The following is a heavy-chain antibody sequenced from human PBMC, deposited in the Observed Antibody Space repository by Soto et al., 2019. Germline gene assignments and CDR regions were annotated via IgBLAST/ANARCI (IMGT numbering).Heavy chain of an antibody. CDR1: GCSISSGDYY. V-gene: IGHV4-30-4*01. CDR3: ARAMVVTQNWFDP. Sequence: PSETLSLTCTVSGCSISSGDYYWSWIRQPPGKGLEWIGYIYYSGSTYYNPSLKSRVTTSVDTSKNQFSLKLSSVTAADTAVYYCARAMVVTQNWFDPWGQGTLVTVSS. D-gene: IGHD2-21*02. CDR2: IYYSGST. J-gene: IGHJ5*02.